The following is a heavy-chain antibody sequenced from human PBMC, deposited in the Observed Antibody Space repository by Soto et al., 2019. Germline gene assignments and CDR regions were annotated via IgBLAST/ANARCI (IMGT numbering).Heavy chain of an antibody. Sequence: QLQLQESGPGLVKPSETLSLTCTASGDTISSSDFYWGWIRQPPGRGLEWIGNIFYSGSTYYNPSLKSRVTISVETSRNQFSLKLSSVTAADTAVYYCASRTDYGDYSDAFDVWGHGSMVTVSS. CDR2: IFYSGST. D-gene: IGHD4-17*01. V-gene: IGHV4-39*01. J-gene: IGHJ3*01. CDR3: ASRTDYGDYSDAFDV. CDR1: GDTISSSDFY.